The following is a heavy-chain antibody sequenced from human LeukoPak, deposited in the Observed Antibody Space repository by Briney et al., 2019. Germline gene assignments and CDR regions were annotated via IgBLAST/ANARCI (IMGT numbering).Heavy chain of an antibody. CDR3: VRDGEGAGISVNYWFDP. V-gene: IGHV1-8*01. Sequence: GASVKVSCKASGFTFTSYDINWVRQASGQGLEWMGWMNPNTGNTGYAQKFQGRVTMTRDTSTSTAYMELRGLRSEDTAVYYCVRDGEGAGISVNYWFDPWGQGTLVTVPS. D-gene: IGHD6-13*01. CDR2: MNPNTGNT. J-gene: IGHJ5*02. CDR1: GFTFTSYD.